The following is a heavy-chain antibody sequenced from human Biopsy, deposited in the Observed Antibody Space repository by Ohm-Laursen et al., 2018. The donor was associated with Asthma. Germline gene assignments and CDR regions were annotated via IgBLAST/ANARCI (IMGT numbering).Heavy chain of an antibody. CDR1: GYIFTTYT. CDR2: INTNSGTP. Sequence: ASVKVSCNASGYIFTTYTMNWVRQAPGQGLEWMGWINTNSGTPTYVQGFSGRFVFSLDPSVTTAYLQIDSLRSEDTGVYYCTRAGSTFVADYWGQGTLVTVSS. V-gene: IGHV7-4-1*01. J-gene: IGHJ4*01. D-gene: IGHD5-12*01. CDR3: TRAGSTFVADY.